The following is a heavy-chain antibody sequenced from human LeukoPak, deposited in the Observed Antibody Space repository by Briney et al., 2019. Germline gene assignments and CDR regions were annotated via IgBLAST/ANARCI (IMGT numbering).Heavy chain of an antibody. V-gene: IGHV3-23*01. CDR3: AKDVGKWESLHFFDY. CDR1: GFTFSTNA. Sequence: GGSLRLSCLTSGFTFSTNAMSWVRQAPGKGLEWILGISGSGASTYYADSVTGRFTISGDNSRNTLYLQMNSLRGDDTAVYYCAKDVGKWESLHFFDYWGQGTLVTVSS. CDR2: ISGSGAST. J-gene: IGHJ4*02. D-gene: IGHD1-26*01.